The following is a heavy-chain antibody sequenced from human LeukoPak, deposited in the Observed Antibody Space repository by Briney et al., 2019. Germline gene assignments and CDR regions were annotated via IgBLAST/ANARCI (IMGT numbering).Heavy chain of an antibody. V-gene: IGHV3-23*01. J-gene: IGHJ4*02. CDR3: ASNMYTENYYLYPF. CDR2: ISGSGGST. D-gene: IGHD1-26*01. Sequence: PGGSLRLSCAASGFTFSSYAMSWVRQAPGKGLEWVSAISGSGGSTYYADSVKGRFTISRDNAKNSLYLQMNSLRAEDTAVYYCASNMYTENYYLYPFWGQGTLVTVSS. CDR1: GFTFSSYA.